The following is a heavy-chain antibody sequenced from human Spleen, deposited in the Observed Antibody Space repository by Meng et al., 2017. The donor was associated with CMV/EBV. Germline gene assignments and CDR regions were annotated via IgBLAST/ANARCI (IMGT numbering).Heavy chain of an antibody. V-gene: IGHV4-39*07. J-gene: IGHJ4*02. Sequence: QLQRQDSGPGLVKPSEPLSLTCLGFGGSLSSSTYYWGWIRQPPGKGLEWIGTMYYTGTTYYNPSLKSRVTISLNTSKNQFSLKLTSLTAADTAMYYCGSVKRLGIDHWGQGTLVTVSS. D-gene: IGHD1-1*01. CDR3: GSVKRLGIDH. CDR2: MYYTGTT. CDR1: GGSLSSSTYY.